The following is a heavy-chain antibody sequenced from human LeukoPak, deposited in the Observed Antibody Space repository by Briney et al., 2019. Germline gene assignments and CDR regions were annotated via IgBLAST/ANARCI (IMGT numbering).Heavy chain of an antibody. CDR2: IIPILGIA. CDR3: ARESIAVAGSGWFDS. V-gene: IGHV1-69*04. CDR1: GYTFTSYG. Sequence: ASVKVSCKASGYTFTSYGISWVRQAPGQGLEWMGRIIPILGIANYAQKFQGRVTITADKSTSTAYMELSSLRSEDTAVYYCARESIAVAGSGWFDSWGQGTLVTVSS. D-gene: IGHD6-19*01. J-gene: IGHJ5*01.